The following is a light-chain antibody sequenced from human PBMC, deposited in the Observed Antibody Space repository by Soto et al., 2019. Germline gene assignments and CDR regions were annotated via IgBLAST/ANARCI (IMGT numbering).Light chain of an antibody. Sequence: QSVLTQPASVSGSPGQSITISCTGTSIDIGGYNYVSWYQQHPGNPPKLMIYEVSNRPSGVSNRFSGSKSGNTASLTISGLQAEDEADYYCSSHTTSNTQVFGGGTKLTVL. CDR1: SIDIGGYNY. V-gene: IGLV2-14*01. J-gene: IGLJ3*02. CDR2: EVS. CDR3: SSHTTSNTQV.